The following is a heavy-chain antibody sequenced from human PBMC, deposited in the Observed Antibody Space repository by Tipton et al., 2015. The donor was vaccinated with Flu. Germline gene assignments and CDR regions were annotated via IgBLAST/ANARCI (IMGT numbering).Heavy chain of an antibody. CDR2: IYYSGST. J-gene: IGHJ4*02. D-gene: IGHD6-19*01. V-gene: IGHV4-39*01. Sequence: TLSLTCTVSGDSISSSSYYWGWIRQPPGKGLEWIGSIYYSGSTYYNPSLKSRVTISVDTSKNQFSLKLSSVTAADTAVYYCARRVGVSQYSSGWYGSFDYWGQGTLVTVSS. CDR1: GDSISSSSYY. CDR3: ARRVGVSQYSSGWYGSFDY.